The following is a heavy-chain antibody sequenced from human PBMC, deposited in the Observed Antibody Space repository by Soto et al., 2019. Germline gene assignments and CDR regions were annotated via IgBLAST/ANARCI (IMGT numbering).Heavy chain of an antibody. V-gene: IGHV4-30-2*01. CDR1: GGSISSGGYS. J-gene: IGHJ6*02. Sequence: SETLSLTCAVSGGSISSGGYSWSWIRQPPGKGLEWTGYIYHSGSTYYNPSLKSRVTISVDRSKNQFSLKLSSVTAADTAMYYCARVRNSADYYYYGMDVWGQGTTVTVSS. CDR2: IYHSGST. CDR3: ARVRNSADYYYYGMDV.